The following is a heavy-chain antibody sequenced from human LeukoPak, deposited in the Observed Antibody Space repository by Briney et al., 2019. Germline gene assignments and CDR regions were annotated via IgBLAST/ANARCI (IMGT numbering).Heavy chain of an antibody. D-gene: IGHD2-21*01. CDR3: AKSPLVIEGYYFDY. V-gene: IGHV3-74*01. J-gene: IGHJ4*02. CDR1: GFTFSSYW. CDR2: ISGDGSTT. Sequence: GGSLRLSCAASGFTFSSYWMHWVRQSPRKGLVWVSRISGDGSTTSYADSVKGRFTISRDNAKNTLYLQMNSLRAEDTAVYFCAKSPLVIEGYYFDYWGQGTLVTVSS.